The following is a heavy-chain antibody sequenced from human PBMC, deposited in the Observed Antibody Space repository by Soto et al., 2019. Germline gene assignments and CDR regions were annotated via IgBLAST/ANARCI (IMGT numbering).Heavy chain of an antibody. CDR3: AREDFGVFSVAYFDY. Sequence: EVQLVESGGGLVQPGGSLRLSCAASGFSFSSKWMHWVRHAPGKGLVWVSRINTDGSSTRHADFVKGRFTISRDNAKNTLYLQMNSLRTEDTAVYYCAREDFGVFSVAYFDYWGQGTLVTVSS. CDR1: GFSFSSKW. CDR2: INTDGSST. V-gene: IGHV3-74*01. J-gene: IGHJ4*02. D-gene: IGHD3-3*01.